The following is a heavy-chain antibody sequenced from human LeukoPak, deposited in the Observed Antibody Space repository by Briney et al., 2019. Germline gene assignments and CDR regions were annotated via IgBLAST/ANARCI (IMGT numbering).Heavy chain of an antibody. Sequence: SETLSLTCTVSGGSINNYYWSWIRQPAGKGLEWIGLIYSSGSTSYNPSLKSRVTMSVDTSKKQFSLRLSSVTAADTAVYYCARQYRQEGIVVVPAAMPPWFDPWGQGTLVTVSS. CDR3: ARQYRQEGIVVVPAAMPPWFDP. V-gene: IGHV4-4*07. J-gene: IGHJ5*02. CDR1: GGSINNYY. CDR2: IYSSGST. D-gene: IGHD2-2*01.